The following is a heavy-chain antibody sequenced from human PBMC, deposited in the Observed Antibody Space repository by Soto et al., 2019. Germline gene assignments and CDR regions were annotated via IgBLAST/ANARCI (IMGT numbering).Heavy chain of an antibody. CDR1: GYNFTNYW. CDR2: IDPSDPYT. V-gene: IGHV5-10-1*01. Sequence: PGESLKISCKGSGYNFTNYWINWVRQMPGKGLEWMGKIDPSDPYTSYSPSFQGHVTISADKSTNTAYLQWSSVRTSDTGMYYCARWSVSAVTTHYYGLDVWGQGTTVTVSS. D-gene: IGHD4-4*01. CDR3: ARWSVSAVTTHYYGLDV. J-gene: IGHJ6*02.